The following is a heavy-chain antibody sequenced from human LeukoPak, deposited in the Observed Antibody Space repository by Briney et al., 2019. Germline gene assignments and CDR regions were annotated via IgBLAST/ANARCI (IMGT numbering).Heavy chain of an antibody. D-gene: IGHD2-2*01. Sequence: PSETLSLTCTVSGGSISSRSYYWGRIRQPPGKGLEWIGSISYSGRTYYSVSLKSRLTISVDTSKNQFSLKLTSVTAADTAVYYCARHSCTTTSCYSDYWGQGTLVTVSS. CDR2: ISYSGRT. CDR3: ARHSCTTTSCYSDY. V-gene: IGHV4-39*01. J-gene: IGHJ4*02. CDR1: GGSISSRSYY.